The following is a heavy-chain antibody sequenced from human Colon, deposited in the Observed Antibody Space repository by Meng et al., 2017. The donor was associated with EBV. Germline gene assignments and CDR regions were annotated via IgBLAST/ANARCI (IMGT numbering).Heavy chain of an antibody. CDR1: GDSITSGDYS. CDR2: IYHGVNI. J-gene: IGHJ5*02. Sequence: QWKGPVSGLVRPSQTLSLTCAVSGDSITSGDYSWTWIRQPPGKGLEWIGYIYHGVNIYYTPSLRSRVTISVDKSRNQFSLKLTSVSAADTAVYYCVRDTRRGGGWFDPWGQGTLVTVSS. CDR3: VRDTRRGGGWFDP. D-gene: IGHD3-10*01. V-gene: IGHV4-30-2*01.